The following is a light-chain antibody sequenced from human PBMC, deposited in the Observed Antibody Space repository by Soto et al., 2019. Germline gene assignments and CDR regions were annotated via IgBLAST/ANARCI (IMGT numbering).Light chain of an antibody. CDR1: QGISSR. Sequence: DIQMTQSPSSVSASVGDRVTITCRASQGISSRLAWYQQKPGKAPNLLIYAASNLQSGVPSRFSGSGSETDFTLTIGSLQPEDFATYYCQQGNSFPLTFGGGTKVEIK. J-gene: IGKJ4*01. CDR2: AAS. CDR3: QQGNSFPLT. V-gene: IGKV1-12*01.